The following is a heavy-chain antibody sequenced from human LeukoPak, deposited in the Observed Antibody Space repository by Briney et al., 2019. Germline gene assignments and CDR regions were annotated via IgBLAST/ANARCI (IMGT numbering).Heavy chain of an antibody. CDR2: IYYTGST. Sequence: SETLSLTCTVSGGSTSFSSYYWGWIRQPPGKGLEWIGTIYYTGSTYYNPSLKSRVSISVDTSKNQFSLRLSSVTAADTAVYYCARLSTSTGLFDYWGQGTLVTVSS. J-gene: IGHJ4*02. V-gene: IGHV4-39*01. D-gene: IGHD2-8*02. CDR1: GGSTSFSSYY. CDR3: ARLSTSTGLFDY.